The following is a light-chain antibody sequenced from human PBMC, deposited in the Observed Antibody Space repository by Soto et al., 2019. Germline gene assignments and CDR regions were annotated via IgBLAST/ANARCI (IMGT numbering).Light chain of an antibody. V-gene: IGKV3-20*01. CDR1: ESVYTDY. Sequence: EIVMTQSPATLSVSPGARATLSCRASESVYTDYLAWYKKRPGRPPRLLIYGASSRATGIPDRFSGSGSGTEFALTISRLQPEDFAVYYCQQYGSSPWTFGQGTKVDI. J-gene: IGKJ1*01. CDR3: QQYGSSPWT. CDR2: GAS.